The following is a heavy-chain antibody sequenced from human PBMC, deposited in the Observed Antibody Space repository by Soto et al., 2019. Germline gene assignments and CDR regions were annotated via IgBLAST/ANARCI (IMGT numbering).Heavy chain of an antibody. V-gene: IGHV4-59*01. CDR3: ARDCSGGSCYSSYYGMDV. D-gene: IGHD2-15*01. J-gene: IGHJ6*02. CDR1: GGSISSYY. Sequence: SETLSLTCTVSGGSISSYYWSWIRQPPGKGLEWIGYIYYSGSTNYNPSLKSRVSMSVDMSKNQFSLKLSSVTAADTAVYYCARDCSGGSCYSSYYGMDVWGQGTTVTVSS. CDR2: IYYSGST.